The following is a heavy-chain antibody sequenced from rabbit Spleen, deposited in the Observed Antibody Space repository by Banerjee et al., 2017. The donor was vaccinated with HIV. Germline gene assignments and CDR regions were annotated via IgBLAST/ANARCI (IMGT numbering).Heavy chain of an antibody. CDR2: IEPIFGRT. D-gene: IGHD6-1*01. V-gene: IGHV1S47*01. J-gene: IGHJ4*01. CDR3: VRDQAGYDGYGPYYFNL. CDR1: GFDFSSYG. Sequence: QEQLVESGGGLVQPGGSLKLSCKASGFDFSSYGVSWVRQAPGKGLEWIGYIEPIFGRTYYASWVKGRFTISSHNAQNMLYLHLNSQTAADTATYFCVRDQAGYDGYGPYYFNLWCQGSLVTVS.